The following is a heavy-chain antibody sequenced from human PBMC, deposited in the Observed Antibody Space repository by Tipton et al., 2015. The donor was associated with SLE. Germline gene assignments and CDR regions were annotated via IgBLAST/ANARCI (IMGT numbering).Heavy chain of an antibody. V-gene: IGHV4-61*01. J-gene: IGHJ4*02. CDR1: DYSISSGYY. D-gene: IGHD3-3*01. CDR3: ARHYDFLSGFDY. CDR2: IYYSGST. Sequence: GLVKPSETLSLTCAVSDYSISSGYYWGWIRQPPGKGLEWIGYIYYSGSTNYNPSLKSRVTMSLDSSKNQFSLKLSSVTAADTAVYYCARHYDFLSGFDYWGQGTLVTVSS.